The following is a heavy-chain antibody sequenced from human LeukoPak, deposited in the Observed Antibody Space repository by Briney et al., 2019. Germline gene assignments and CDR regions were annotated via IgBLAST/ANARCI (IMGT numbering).Heavy chain of an antibody. CDR3: TRDRPPWGYYGMDV. J-gene: IGHJ6*02. V-gene: IGHV4-59*01. CDR2: IYYSGSS. D-gene: IGHD1-26*01. Sequence: PSETLSLTCTVPGGSISSYYCSSIRQPPGKGLEWIGYIYYSGSSNYDHSLKRRVTISVDTSKSQFSLKLSSVTAAAAAVYYWTRDRPPWGYYGMDVWGQGSTVTV. CDR1: GGSISSYY.